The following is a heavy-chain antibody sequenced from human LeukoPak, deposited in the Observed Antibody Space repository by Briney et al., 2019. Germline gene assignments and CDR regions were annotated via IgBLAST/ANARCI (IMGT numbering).Heavy chain of an antibody. CDR3: AREQQLVLY. CDR1: GFTFSSYA. J-gene: IGHJ4*02. CDR2: ISYDGSNK. D-gene: IGHD6-13*01. V-gene: IGHV3-30-3*01. Sequence: PGGSLRLSCAASGFTFSSYAMHWVRQAPGKGLEWVAVISYDGSNKYYADSVKGRFIISRDNSKNTLYLQMNSLRAEDTAVYYCAREQQLVLYWGQGTLVTVSS.